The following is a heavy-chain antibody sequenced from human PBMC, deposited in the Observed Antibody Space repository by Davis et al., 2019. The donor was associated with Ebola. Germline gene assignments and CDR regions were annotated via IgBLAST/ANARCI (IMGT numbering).Heavy chain of an antibody. Sequence: AASVKVSCKASGYTFTSYGISWVRQAPGQGLEWMGWINAGNGNTKYSQKFQGRVTITRDTSASTSYMEMSSLRSEDTAVYYCARGSDSSGYSPTDYWGQGTLVTVSS. CDR1: GYTFTSYG. CDR3: ARGSDSSGYSPTDY. J-gene: IGHJ4*02. V-gene: IGHV1-18*01. CDR2: INAGNGNT. D-gene: IGHD3-22*01.